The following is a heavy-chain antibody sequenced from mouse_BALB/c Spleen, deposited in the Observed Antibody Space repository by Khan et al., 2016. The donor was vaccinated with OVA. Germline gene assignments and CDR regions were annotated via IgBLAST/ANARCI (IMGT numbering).Heavy chain of an antibody. V-gene: IGHV1-7*01. CDR1: GYTFINYW. Sequence: VQLQESGAELAKPGASVKMSCKASGYTFINYWILWIKQRPGQGLEWIGYINPSTGYTEYNQNFKDKATLTADISSSTAYMQLSSLTSEDSAVYYCARRGLRWEFDHRGQSTTLQVPS. D-gene: IGHD1-1*01. CDR2: INPSTGYT. J-gene: IGHJ2*01. CDR3: ARRGLRWEFDH.